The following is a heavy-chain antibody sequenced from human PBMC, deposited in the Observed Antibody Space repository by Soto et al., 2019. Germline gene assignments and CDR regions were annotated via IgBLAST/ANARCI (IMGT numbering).Heavy chain of an antibody. Sequence: GGSLRLSCAASGFTFSSYSMNWVRQAPGKGLEWVSSISSSSSYIYYADSVKGRFTISRDQSKNTIYLQMDSLRVEDTAVYYCAVIAVAGTIRHGDYWGQGTLVTVSS. CDR3: AVIAVAGTIRHGDY. CDR2: ISSSSSYI. V-gene: IGHV3-21*03. D-gene: IGHD6-19*01. CDR1: GFTFSSYS. J-gene: IGHJ4*02.